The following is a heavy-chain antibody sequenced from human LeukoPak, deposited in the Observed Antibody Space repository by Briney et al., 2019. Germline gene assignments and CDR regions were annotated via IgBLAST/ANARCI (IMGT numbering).Heavy chain of an antibody. CDR1: GGSISSDY. V-gene: IGHV4-59*01. D-gene: IGHD4-11*01. J-gene: IGHJ4*02. Sequence: SETLSLTCTVSGGSISSDYWSWVRQPPGKGLEWIGYIYYSGRTYYNPSLKSRITISVDTSKNQFSLKLSSVTAADTAVYYCARGFYSPHYWGQGTLASVSS. CDR2: IYYSGRT. CDR3: ARGFYSPHY.